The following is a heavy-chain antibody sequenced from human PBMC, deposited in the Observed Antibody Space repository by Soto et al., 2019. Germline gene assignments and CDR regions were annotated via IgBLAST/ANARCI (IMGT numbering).Heavy chain of an antibody. CDR3: AISNYYGSGSPYPHFDY. CDR2: IYYSGST. V-gene: IGHV4-59*08. CDR1: GGSISSYY. Sequence: SETLSLTCTVSGGSISSYYWSWIRQPPGKGLEWIGYIYYSGSTNYNPSLKSRVTISVDTSKNQFSLKLSSVTAADTAVYYCAISNYYGSGSPYPHFDYWGQGTLVTVSS. D-gene: IGHD3-10*01. J-gene: IGHJ4*02.